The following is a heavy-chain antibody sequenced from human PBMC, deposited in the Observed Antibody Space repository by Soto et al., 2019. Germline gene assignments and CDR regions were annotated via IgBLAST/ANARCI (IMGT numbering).Heavy chain of an antibody. V-gene: IGHV1-8*01. CDR2: MNPNSGNT. CDR3: AREVSHLNYVISGYYRESDY. Sequence: ASVKVSCKASGYTFTSYDINWVRQATGQGLEWMGWMNPNSGNTGYAQKFQGRVTMTRNTSISTAYMELSSLRSEDTAVYDFAREVSHLNYVISGYYRESDYWGQGTLVTVS. D-gene: IGHD3-22*01. CDR1: GYTFTSYD. J-gene: IGHJ4*02.